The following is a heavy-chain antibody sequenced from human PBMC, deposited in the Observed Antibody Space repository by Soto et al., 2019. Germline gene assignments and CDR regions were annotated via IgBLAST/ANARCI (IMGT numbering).Heavy chain of an antibody. V-gene: IGHV4-61*01. J-gene: IGHJ4*02. Sequence: PSETLSLTCTVSGDSVSSTSYYWTWIRQPPGKGLEWIGYIYYSGSTHDNASLKSRVTISLDTSRNQFSLKLSSVTAADTAVYYCASAPYDYVWGSPLFDSWGQGTLVTVSS. D-gene: IGHD3-16*01. CDR3: ASAPYDYVWGSPLFDS. CDR1: GDSVSSTSYY. CDR2: IYYSGST.